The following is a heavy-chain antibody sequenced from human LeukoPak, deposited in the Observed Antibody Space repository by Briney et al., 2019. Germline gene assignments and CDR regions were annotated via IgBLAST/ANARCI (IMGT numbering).Heavy chain of an antibody. D-gene: IGHD1-26*01. CDR2: INREGNEK. CDR1: GFAFSDYW. J-gene: IGHJ4*02. Sequence: GGSLRLSCATSGFAFSDYWMTWVRQVPGKGLEWVANINREGNEKYYVDSVKGRFTISRDNAKNTVDLQMDSLRVEDKAVYYCARVGTWELQRVFDFWGQGTLVTVSS. V-gene: IGHV3-7*01. CDR3: ARVGTWELQRVFDF.